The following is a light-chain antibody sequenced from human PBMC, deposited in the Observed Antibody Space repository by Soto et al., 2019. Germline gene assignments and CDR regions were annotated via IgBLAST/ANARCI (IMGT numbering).Light chain of an antibody. CDR2: EVS. Sequence: QSALTQPPSASGSPGQSVTISCTVTSSDVGGYHFVYWYQQHPGKSPKLMIYEVSKRPSGVPDRFSGSKSGNTASLTVSGLQAEDEADYYCSSYAGSNNFVVFGGGTKLTVL. CDR3: SSYAGSNNFVV. J-gene: IGLJ2*01. CDR1: SSDVGGYHF. V-gene: IGLV2-8*01.